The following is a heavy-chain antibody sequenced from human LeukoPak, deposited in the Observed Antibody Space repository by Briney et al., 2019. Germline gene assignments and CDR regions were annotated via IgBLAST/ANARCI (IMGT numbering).Heavy chain of an antibody. D-gene: IGHD5-12*01. CDR3: ARGDSGYDPTSFDY. CDR1: GFTVSSNY. V-gene: IGHV3-53*04. Sequence: QSGGSLRPSCAASGFTVSSNYMSWVRQAPGKGLEGVLVIYSGRSTYYADSVKGRFTISRHNSKNTLYLQMNSLRAEDTAVYYCARGDSGYDPTSFDYWGQGTLVTVSS. CDR2: IYSGRST. J-gene: IGHJ4*02.